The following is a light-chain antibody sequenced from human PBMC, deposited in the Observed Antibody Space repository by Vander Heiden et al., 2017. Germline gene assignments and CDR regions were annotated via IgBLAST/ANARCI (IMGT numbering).Light chain of an antibody. CDR3: MLGTHLPYT. CDR1: QSLVYSDGNFC. CDR2: KVS. V-gene: IGKV2-30*01. J-gene: IGKJ2*01. Sequence: VGITQSPHSLHATLGQPASPSCRSSQSLVYSDGNFCLHWFQQRPGQAPRRLIYKVSDQDSAVPGRFSGSESESGCALKVSEVEADDIGIYCCMLGTHLPYTFGQGTKLEIK.